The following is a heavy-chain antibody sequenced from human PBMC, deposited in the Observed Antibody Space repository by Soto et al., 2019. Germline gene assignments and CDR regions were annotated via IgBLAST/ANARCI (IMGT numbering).Heavy chain of an antibody. V-gene: IGHV3-64*01. CDR2: ISSNGGST. CDR3: ARGHRKYYDILTGQQTADY. Sequence: PGGSLRLSCAASGFTFSSYAMHWVRQAPGKGLEYVSAISSNGGSTYYANSVKGRFTISRDNSKNTLYLQMGSLRAEDMAVYYCARGHRKYYDILTGQQTADYWGQGTLVTVSS. CDR1: GFTFSSYA. J-gene: IGHJ4*02. D-gene: IGHD3-9*01.